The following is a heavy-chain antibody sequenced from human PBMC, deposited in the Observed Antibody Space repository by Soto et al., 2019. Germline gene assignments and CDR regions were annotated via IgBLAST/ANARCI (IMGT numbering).Heavy chain of an antibody. CDR3: AMVDVYVTPSPQDV. Sequence: QVQLVQSGAEVKNPGASVKVSCKASGYSFTRYGIGWARQAPGQGLEWMGWINAYNGNTNYAQNLQRRMTLTTNTSTPPAEMELRSLRSNDTAIYYCAMVDVYVTPSPQDVWGQGTTVTVSS. V-gene: IGHV1-18*01. D-gene: IGHD3-16*01. J-gene: IGHJ6*02. CDR2: INAYNGNT. CDR1: GYSFTRYG.